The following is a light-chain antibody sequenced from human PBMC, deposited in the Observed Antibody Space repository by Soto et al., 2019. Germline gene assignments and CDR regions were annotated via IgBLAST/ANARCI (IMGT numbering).Light chain of an antibody. Sequence: QSVLTQPPSASGTPGQRVTISCSGSGSNIGSNTVNWYQQLPGTAPKLLIYTYNQRPSGVPDRFSGSKSGTSASLAISGLHSEDEADYYSAAWDDSLNGVLFGGGTKVTVL. CDR2: TYN. J-gene: IGLJ2*01. CDR1: GSNIGSNT. CDR3: AAWDDSLNGVL. V-gene: IGLV1-44*01.